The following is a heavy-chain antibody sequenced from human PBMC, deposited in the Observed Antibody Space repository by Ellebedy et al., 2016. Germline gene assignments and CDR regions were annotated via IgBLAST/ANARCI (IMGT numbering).Heavy chain of an antibody. CDR1: GFTFSSYS. CDR3: ARDFKAVGDWFDP. Sequence: GESLKISCAASGFTFSSYSMNWVRQAPGKGLEWVSSISSSSSYIYYADSVKGRFTISRDNAKNSLYLQMNSLRAEDTAVYYCARDFKAVGDWFDPWGQGTLVTVSS. V-gene: IGHV3-21*01. CDR2: ISSSSSYI. D-gene: IGHD6-19*01. J-gene: IGHJ5*02.